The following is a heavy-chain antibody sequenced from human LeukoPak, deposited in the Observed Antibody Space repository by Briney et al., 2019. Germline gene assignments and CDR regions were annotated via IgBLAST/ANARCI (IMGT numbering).Heavy chain of an antibody. Sequence: GGSLRLSCAASGFRFDDYGMSWGRHVPGKGLEWVFGINWDGASTGYADSVKGRFTISRDNVKNFLYLQMNSLRVEDTALYFCGRVYCSTTSCYDYYDYYMDVWGKGTTVTVSS. V-gene: IGHV3-20*04. D-gene: IGHD2-2*01. J-gene: IGHJ6*03. CDR2: INWDGAST. CDR3: GRVYCSTTSCYDYYDYYMDV. CDR1: GFRFDDYG.